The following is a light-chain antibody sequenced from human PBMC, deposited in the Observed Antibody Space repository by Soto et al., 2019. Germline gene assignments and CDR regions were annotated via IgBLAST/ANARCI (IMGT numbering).Light chain of an antibody. V-gene: IGLV8-61*01. CDR1: SGSVSIGYY. CDR3: VLYMGSGIWV. Sequence: QTVVTQEPSFSVSPGGTVTLTCGLRSGSVSIGYYPSWYQQTPGQAPRTLIYSTNTRSSGVPDRFSGSTFGNKAALTITGAQADDESDYYCVLYMGSGIWVFGGGTKLTVL. CDR2: STN. J-gene: IGLJ3*02.